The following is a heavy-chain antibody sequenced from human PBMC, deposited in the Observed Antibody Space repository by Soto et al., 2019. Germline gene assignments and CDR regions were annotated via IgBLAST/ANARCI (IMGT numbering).Heavy chain of an antibody. D-gene: IGHD5-18*01. CDR1: RFTFSSSW. J-gene: IGHJ4*02. CDR2: INDAGSST. Sequence: EVQLVESGGGLVQPGGSLRLSCAASRFTFSSSWMYWVRQAPGKGLVWVSRINDAGSSTTYADSVKGRFTISRDNAKNTLYLQMNSLRAEDTAVYYCVRSVATAMADWGQGTLVTVSS. V-gene: IGHV3-74*01. CDR3: VRSVATAMAD.